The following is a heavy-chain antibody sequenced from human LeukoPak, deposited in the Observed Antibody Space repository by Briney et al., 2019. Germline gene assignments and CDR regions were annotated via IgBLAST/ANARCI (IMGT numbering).Heavy chain of an antibody. CDR1: GGSISSGDYY. CDR3: ARYSGYDGYYYYGMDV. D-gene: IGHD5-12*01. V-gene: IGHV4-30-4*01. J-gene: IGHJ6*02. CDR2: IYYSGST. Sequence: SQTLSLTCTVSGGSISSGDYYWSWIRQPPGKGLEWIGYIYYSGSTYYNPSLKSRVTISVDTSKNQFSLKLSSVTAADTAVYYCARYSGYDGYYYYGMDVWGQGTTVTVSS.